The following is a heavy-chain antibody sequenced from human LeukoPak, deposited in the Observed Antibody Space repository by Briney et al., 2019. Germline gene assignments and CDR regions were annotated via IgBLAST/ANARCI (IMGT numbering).Heavy chain of an antibody. CDR3: ARDHITILKNWFDP. D-gene: IGHD3-3*01. CDR1: GGAFSSYA. V-gene: IGHV1-69*06. J-gene: IGHJ5*02. Sequence: ASVKVSCKASGGAFSSYAISWVRQAPGQGLEWMGGIIPIFGTANYAQKFQGRVTITADKSTSTAYMELSSLRSEDTAVYYCARDHITILKNWFDPWGQGTLVTVSS. CDR2: IIPIFGTA.